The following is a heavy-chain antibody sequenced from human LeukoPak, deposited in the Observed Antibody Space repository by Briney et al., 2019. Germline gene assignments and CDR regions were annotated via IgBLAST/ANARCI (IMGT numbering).Heavy chain of an antibody. Sequence: PGGSLRLSCAASGFTFSSYSMNWVRQAPGKGLEWVSYISSSSSTIYYADSVKGRFTISRDNSKNTLYLQMNSLRAEDTAVYYCAREGKQLINWFDPWGQGTLVTVSS. V-gene: IGHV3-48*01. CDR3: AREGKQLINWFDP. CDR1: GFTFSSYS. J-gene: IGHJ5*02. CDR2: ISSSSSTI. D-gene: IGHD6-13*01.